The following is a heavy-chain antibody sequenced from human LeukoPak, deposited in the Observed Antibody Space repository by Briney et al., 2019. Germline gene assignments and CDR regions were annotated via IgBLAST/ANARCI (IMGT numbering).Heavy chain of an antibody. CDR3: AKEPYDSGSYCFDY. V-gene: IGHV3-23*01. Sequence: GGSLRLSCAASGFTFSSYAMNWVRQAPGKGLEWVSTISGSGGSTYYADSVKGRFTISRDNSKNTLYLQMNSLRAEDTAVYYCAKEPYDSGSYCFDYWGQGTLVTVSS. CDR2: ISGSGGST. CDR1: GFTFSSYA. D-gene: IGHD1-26*01. J-gene: IGHJ4*02.